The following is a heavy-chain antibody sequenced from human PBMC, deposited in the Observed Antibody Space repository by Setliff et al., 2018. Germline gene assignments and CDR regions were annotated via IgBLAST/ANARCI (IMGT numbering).Heavy chain of an antibody. Sequence: SLRLSCAASGFTFNNFAMHWVRQAPGKGLEWVANIKQDGSEKYYVDSVKGRFTISRDNAKNSLYLQMNSLRAEDTAVYYCARGAYGDYYFDYWGQGTLVTVSS. CDR1: GFTFNNFA. V-gene: IGHV3-7*01. CDR2: IKQDGSEK. D-gene: IGHD4-17*01. CDR3: ARGAYGDYYFDY. J-gene: IGHJ4*02.